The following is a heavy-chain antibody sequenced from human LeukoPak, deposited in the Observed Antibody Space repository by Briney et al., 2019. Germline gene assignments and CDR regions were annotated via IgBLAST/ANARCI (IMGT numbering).Heavy chain of an antibody. Sequence: GGSLRLSCAASGCTFSSYAMSWVRQAPGKGLEWVSAISGSGGSTYYADSVKGRFTISRDNSKNTLYLQMNSLRAEDTAVYYCAEGSVAGTTFDYWGQGTLVTVSS. D-gene: IGHD6-19*01. V-gene: IGHV3-23*01. CDR2: ISGSGGST. J-gene: IGHJ4*02. CDR3: AEGSVAGTTFDY. CDR1: GCTFSSYA.